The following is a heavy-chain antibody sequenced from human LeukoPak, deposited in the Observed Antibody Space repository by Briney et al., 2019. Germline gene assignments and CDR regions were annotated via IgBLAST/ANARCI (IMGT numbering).Heavy chain of an antibody. Sequence: GGSLRLSCAASGXTFSRSAMHWVRQPPGKGLEWMAVISNDGMRKFHADSVKGRFTISRDNSKNTLYLQMDSLTTEDTALYYCARRRDGYNPELDYWGQGTLVTVSS. CDR1: GXTFSRSA. D-gene: IGHD5-24*01. CDR3: ARRRDGYNPELDY. V-gene: IGHV3-30*04. CDR2: ISNDGMRK. J-gene: IGHJ4*02.